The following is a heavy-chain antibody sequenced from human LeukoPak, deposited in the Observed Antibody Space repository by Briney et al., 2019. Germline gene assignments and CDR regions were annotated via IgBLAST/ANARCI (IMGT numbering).Heavy chain of an antibody. D-gene: IGHD1-26*01. CDR3: ARGGTPSDYDYMDV. J-gene: IGHJ6*03. CDR1: GFSSSSYT. CDR2: ISISSSTR. V-gene: IGHV3-48*01. Sequence: GRSLRLSCAASGFSSSSYTMNWVSQAHGEGLEWVSYISISSSTRRYADAVKGRFTITRDNAKNSRYVQMNSLRAEDTAVYYCARGGTPSDYDYMDVWGKGTTVTVSS.